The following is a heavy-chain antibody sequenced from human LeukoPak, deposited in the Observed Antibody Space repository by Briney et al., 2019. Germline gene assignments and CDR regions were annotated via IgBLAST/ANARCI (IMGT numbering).Heavy chain of an antibody. V-gene: IGHV3-7*01. CDR1: GFTFSSYW. CDR2: IKQDGSEK. Sequence: GGSLRLSCAASGFTFSSYWMSWVRQAPGKGLEWVANIKQDGSEKYYVDSVKGRFTISRDNAKNSLYLQMNSLRAEDTAVYYCATLPGWGDHTGDAFDIWGQGTMVTVSS. D-gene: IGHD6-19*01. J-gene: IGHJ3*02. CDR3: ATLPGWGDHTGDAFDI.